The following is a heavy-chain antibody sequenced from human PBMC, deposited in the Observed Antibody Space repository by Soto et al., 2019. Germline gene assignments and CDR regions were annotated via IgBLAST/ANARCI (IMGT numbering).Heavy chain of an antibody. D-gene: IGHD1-7*01. J-gene: IGHJ4*02. CDR1: GGSMSSGIYY. Sequence: QVQLQESGPGLVKPSQTLSLTCTVSGGSMSSGIYYWSRIRQPPGKGLECIGFTSYSGTTYYNTSVWSHVSMSVDTFKIHFLMHATAVTGADSVLSYCATMGTPVSGLYFLDHWGQGTLVTVSS. CDR2: TSYSGTT. CDR3: ATMGTPVSGLYFLDH. V-gene: IGHV4-30-4*01.